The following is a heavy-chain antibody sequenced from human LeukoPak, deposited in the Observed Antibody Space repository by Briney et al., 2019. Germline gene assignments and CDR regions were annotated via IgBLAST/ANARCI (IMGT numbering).Heavy chain of an antibody. J-gene: IGHJ3*02. V-gene: IGHV1-69*04. Sequence: SVKVSCKASGGTFSSYAISWVRQAPGQGLEWMGRIIPILGIVNYAQKFQGRVTITADKSTSTAYMELSSLRSEDTAVYYCARASRGGSYAFDIWGQGTMVTVSS. CDR2: IIPILGIV. CDR1: GGTFSSYA. D-gene: IGHD3-10*01. CDR3: ARASRGGSYAFDI.